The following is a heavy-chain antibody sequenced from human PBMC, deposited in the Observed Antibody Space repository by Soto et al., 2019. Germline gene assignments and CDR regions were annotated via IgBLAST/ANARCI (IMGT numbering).Heavy chain of an antibody. D-gene: IGHD6-6*01. CDR2: IHSSGNA. V-gene: IGHV4-39*02. J-gene: IGHJ4*02. CDR1: GGSIASTFYF. CDR3: ARLACRKCYTSSSQY. Sequence: SETLSLTCTVSGGSIASTFYFWSWTRQPPRRGLEGIGSIHSSGNAYDNPSLQSRVTISVDTSKNHFTLKLSSVTAADTAVYYRARLACRKCYTSSSQYWGQGSPVTVSS.